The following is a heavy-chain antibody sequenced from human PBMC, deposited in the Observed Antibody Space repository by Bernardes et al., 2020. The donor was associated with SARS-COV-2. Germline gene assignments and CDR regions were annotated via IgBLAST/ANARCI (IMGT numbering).Heavy chain of an antibody. CDR1: GFMFSIYR. D-gene: IGHD3-10*01. J-gene: IGHJ6*02. CDR3: ARGDYYGSGSHSTSAGMDV. CDR2: IHQDGSET. Sequence: GGSLRLSFAASGFMFSIYRMSWVRQAPGKGLEWVANIHQDGSETYYLDSVKGRFTISRDNAKNSLYLQMNSLRAEDTAVYYCARGDYYGSGSHSTSAGMDVWGQGTTVTVSS. V-gene: IGHV3-7*01.